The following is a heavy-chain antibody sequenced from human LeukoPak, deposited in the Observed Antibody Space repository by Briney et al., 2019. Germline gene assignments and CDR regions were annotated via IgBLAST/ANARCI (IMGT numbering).Heavy chain of an antibody. J-gene: IGHJ4*02. D-gene: IGHD3-3*01. CDR2: VSYDGSNK. Sequence: GRSLRLSCAASGFTFSSYGMHWVRQAPGKGLEWVAVVSYDGSNKFYADSVKGRFTISRDNSKNTLYLQMNSLRAEDTAVYYCAKDLSRVIMQVDYWGQGTLVTVSS. CDR1: GFTFSSYG. CDR3: AKDLSRVIMQVDY. V-gene: IGHV3-30*18.